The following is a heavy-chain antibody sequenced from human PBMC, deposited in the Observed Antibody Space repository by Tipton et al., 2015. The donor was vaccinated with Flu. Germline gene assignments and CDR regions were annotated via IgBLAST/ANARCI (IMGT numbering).Heavy chain of an antibody. CDR3: VRPGDGSGYFAY. V-gene: IGHV3-53*01. Sequence: SLRLSCAASGFTLISNYMSWVRQAPGKGLEWVSVIYTGGSTYYADSVKGRFTISRDNSKNTLYLQMDSLRAEDTAVYYCVRPGDGSGYFAYWGQGILVTVSS. CDR1: GFTLISNY. J-gene: IGHJ4*02. CDR2: IYTGGST. D-gene: IGHD3-22*01.